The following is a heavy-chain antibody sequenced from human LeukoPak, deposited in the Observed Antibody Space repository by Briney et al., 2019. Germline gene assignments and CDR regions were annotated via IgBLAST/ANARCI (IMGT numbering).Heavy chain of an antibody. CDR1: GGSISSYY. Sequence: SETLSLTCTVSGGSISSYYWSWIRQPAGKGLEWIGRIYTSGSTNYNASLKSRVTMSVDTSKNQFSLKLSSVTAADTAVYYCARGVGIGYYGSGSYIGYYFDYWGQGTLVTLSS. J-gene: IGHJ4*02. V-gene: IGHV4-4*07. CDR3: ARGVGIGYYGSGSYIGYYFDY. CDR2: IYTSGST. D-gene: IGHD3-10*01.